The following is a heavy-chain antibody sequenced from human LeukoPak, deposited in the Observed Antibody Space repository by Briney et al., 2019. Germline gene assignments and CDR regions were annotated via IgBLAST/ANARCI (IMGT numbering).Heavy chain of an antibody. Sequence: SETLSLTCTVSGGSISSYYWSWIRQPPGKRLEWIGYIYYSGSTNYNPSLKSRVTISVDTSKNQFSLKLSSVTAADTAVYYCARGGYSGYDYWGQGTLVTVSS. V-gene: IGHV4-59*01. CDR2: IYYSGST. D-gene: IGHD5-12*01. CDR3: ARGGYSGYDY. CDR1: GGSISSYY. J-gene: IGHJ4*02.